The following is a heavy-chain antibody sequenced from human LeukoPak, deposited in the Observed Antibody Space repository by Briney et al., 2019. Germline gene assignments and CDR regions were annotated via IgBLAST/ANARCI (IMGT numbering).Heavy chain of an antibody. CDR1: GGSISSHY. D-gene: IGHD3-10*01. CDR3: AGRGYYGSGSSIRNWFDP. Sequence: SETLSLTCTVSGGSISSHYWSWIRQPPGKGLEWIGYMFYGGSATYNSSLKSRVTISVDSSKNQFSLKLRSVTAADTAVYYCAGRGYYGSGSSIRNWFDPWGQGTLVTVSS. J-gene: IGHJ5*02. CDR2: MFYGGSA. V-gene: IGHV4-59*11.